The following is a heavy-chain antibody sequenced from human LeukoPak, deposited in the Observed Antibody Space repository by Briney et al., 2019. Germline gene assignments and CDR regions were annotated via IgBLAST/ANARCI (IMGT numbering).Heavy chain of an antibody. CDR1: GGSISSGGYS. V-gene: IGHV4-30-2*01. CDR2: IYHSGST. CDR3: ASLYGSGSYTFDY. J-gene: IGHJ4*02. Sequence: SETLSLTCAVSGGSISSGGYSWSWIRQRPGKGLEWIGYIYHSGSTYYNPSLKSRVTISVDRSKNQFSLKLSSVTAADTAVYYCASLYGSGSYTFDYWGQGTLVTVSS. D-gene: IGHD3-10*01.